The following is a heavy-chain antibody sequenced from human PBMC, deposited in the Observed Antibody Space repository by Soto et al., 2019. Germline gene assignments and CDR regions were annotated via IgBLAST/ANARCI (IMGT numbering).Heavy chain of an antibody. V-gene: IGHV4-59*01. CDR2: LDHQGYS. CDR3: ARVPVTGYFDWLAP. CDR1: GAPITSNY. Sequence: PSETLSLTCSVSGAPITSNYWTWIRQPPGKGLEWIGYLDHQGYSNYSPSLRSRVSMSIDTSKNQLSLKVHSVTAADTAVYYCARVPVTGYFDWLAPRGKGTLVTVSS. J-gene: IGHJ5*02. D-gene: IGHD3-9*01.